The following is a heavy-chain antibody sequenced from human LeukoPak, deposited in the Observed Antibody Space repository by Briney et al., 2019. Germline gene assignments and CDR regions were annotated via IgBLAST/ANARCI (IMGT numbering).Heavy chain of an antibody. J-gene: IGHJ6*02. V-gene: IGHV1-46*01. D-gene: IGHD3-10*01. CDR3: VRDRPWPRGSGHYGMDV. CDR1: GYTFTSYY. Sequence: ASVKVSCKASGYTFTSYYMHWVRQAPGQGLEWMGIINPSGGSTSYAQKFQGRVTITRDTSASTVYMELGSLTSEDTAVYYCVRDRPWPRGSGHYGMDVWGQGTTVTVSS. CDR2: INPSGGST.